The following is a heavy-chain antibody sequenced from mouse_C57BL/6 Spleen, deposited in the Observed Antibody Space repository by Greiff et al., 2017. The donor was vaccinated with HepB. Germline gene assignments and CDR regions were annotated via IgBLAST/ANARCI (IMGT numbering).Heavy chain of an antibody. CDR1: GYTFTDYE. J-gene: IGHJ2*01. CDR3: TRSNYDGSSDY. V-gene: IGHV1-15*01. Sequence: QVQLQQSGAELVRPGASVTLSCKASGYTFTDYEMHWVKQTPVHGLEWIGAIDPETGGTAYNQKFKGKAILTADKSTSTAYMELRSLTSEDSAVYYCTRSNYDGSSDYWGQGTTLTVSS. CDR2: IDPETGGT. D-gene: IGHD1-1*01.